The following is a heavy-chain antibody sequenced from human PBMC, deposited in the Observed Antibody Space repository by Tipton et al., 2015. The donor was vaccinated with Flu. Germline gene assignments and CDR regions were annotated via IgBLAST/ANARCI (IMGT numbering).Heavy chain of an antibody. Sequence: TLSLTCTVSGGPISSSSYYWGWIRQPPGKGLEWIGSIYYSGSTYYNPSLKSRVTISVDTSKNQFSLKLSSVTAADTAVYYCARHVGRKDAFDIWGQGTMVTVSS. V-gene: IGHV4-39*01. CDR3: ARHVGRKDAFDI. D-gene: IGHD1-14*01. CDR1: GGPISSSSYY. J-gene: IGHJ3*02. CDR2: IYYSGST.